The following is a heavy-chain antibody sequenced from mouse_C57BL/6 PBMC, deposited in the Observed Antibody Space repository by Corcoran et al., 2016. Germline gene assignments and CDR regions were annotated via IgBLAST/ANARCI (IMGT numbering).Heavy chain of an antibody. CDR1: GYTFTDYY. V-gene: IGHV1-19*01. D-gene: IGHD1-1*01. CDR3: ARDYYGSSYGY. CDR2: INPYNGGT. Sequence: EVQPQQSGPVLVKPGASVKMSCKASGYTFTDYYMNWVKQSHGKSLEWIGVINPYNGGTSYNQKFKGKATLTVDKSSSTAYMELNSLTSEDSAVYYCARDYYGSSYGYWGQGTTLTVSS. J-gene: IGHJ2*01.